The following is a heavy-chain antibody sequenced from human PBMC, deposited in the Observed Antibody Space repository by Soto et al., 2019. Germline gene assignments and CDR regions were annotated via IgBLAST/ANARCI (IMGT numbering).Heavy chain of an antibody. Sequence: GGSLRLSCAASGFTFSSYGMHWVRQAPGKGLEWVAVLSYDGSNKYYADSVKGRFTISRDNSKNTLYLQMNSLRAEDTAVYYCAKDPQLVYYYYYYGMDVWGQGTTVTVSS. J-gene: IGHJ6*02. CDR1: GFTFSSYG. CDR3: AKDPQLVYYYYYYGMDV. V-gene: IGHV3-30*18. D-gene: IGHD6-13*01. CDR2: LSYDGSNK.